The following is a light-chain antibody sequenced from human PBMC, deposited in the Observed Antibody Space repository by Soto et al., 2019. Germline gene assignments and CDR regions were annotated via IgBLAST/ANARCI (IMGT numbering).Light chain of an antibody. J-gene: IGLJ2*01. Sequence: QSVLTQPPSASGTPGQRVTISCSGSSSNIGSNYVYWYQQFPESAPKLLIYRNDQRPSGVPDRLSGSKSGTSASLAISGPRSEDEADYYCAAWDDSLSAVVFGGGTKLTVL. CDR3: AAWDDSLSAVV. CDR1: SSNIGSNY. V-gene: IGLV1-47*01. CDR2: RND.